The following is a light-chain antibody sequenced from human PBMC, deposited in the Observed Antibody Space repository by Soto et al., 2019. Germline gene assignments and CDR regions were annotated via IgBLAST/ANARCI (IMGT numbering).Light chain of an antibody. CDR3: ATWDSSLSVGV. Sequence: QSVLTQPPSVSGAPGQRVTISCTGSSSNIGADYDVHWYQQLPGTAPKLLIYDNNKRPSGIPDRVSGSKSGTSATLGITGLQTGDEADYYCATWDSSLSVGVFGTGTKLTVL. V-gene: IGLV1-51*01. CDR2: DNN. J-gene: IGLJ1*01. CDR1: SSNIGADYD.